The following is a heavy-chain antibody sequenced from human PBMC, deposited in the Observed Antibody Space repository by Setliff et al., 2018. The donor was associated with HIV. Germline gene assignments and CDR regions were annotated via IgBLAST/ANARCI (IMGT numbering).Heavy chain of an antibody. V-gene: IGHV4-59*08. CDR3: ARHLYWNPDAFDI. D-gene: IGHD1-1*01. CDR2: LHSLGSSRVSDTP. J-gene: IGHJ3*02. CDR1: SGSMTGHY. Sequence: SETLSLTCSVSSGSMTGHYWTWVRQPPGKGLEWIGYLHSLGSSRVSDTPNYSPSLKSRITISLDTSKRQFSLTMTSVTAADTAVFFCARHLYWNPDAFDIWGQGTMVTVSS.